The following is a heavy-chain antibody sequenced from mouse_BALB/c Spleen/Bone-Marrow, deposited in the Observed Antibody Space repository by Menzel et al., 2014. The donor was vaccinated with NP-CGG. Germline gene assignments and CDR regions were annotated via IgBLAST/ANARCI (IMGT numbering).Heavy chain of an antibody. V-gene: IGHV1-66*01. Sequence: QVQLQQSGPELVKPGASVKISCKASGYSFXSYYIHWVKQRPGQGLEWIGWIFPGSGNTKYNEKFKGKATLTADTSSSTAYMQLSSLTSEDSAVYFCARSGYVGNYPYFDYWGQGTTLTVSS. D-gene: IGHD2-1*01. CDR2: IFPGSGNT. J-gene: IGHJ2*01. CDR3: ARSGYVGNYPYFDY. CDR1: GYSFXSYY.